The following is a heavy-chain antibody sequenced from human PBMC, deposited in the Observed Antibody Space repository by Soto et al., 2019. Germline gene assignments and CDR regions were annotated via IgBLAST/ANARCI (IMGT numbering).Heavy chain of an antibody. V-gene: IGHV4-31*03. CDR1: GVSINTGGFY. CDR3: VIAVRPTGDPGYWDIDR. J-gene: IGHJ2*01. Sequence: QVQLQESGPGLVRPSQSLSLTCTVSGVSINTGGFYWTWIRQLPGKGLEWIGYIYYTGSTDYNPSLKSRVTISLDTSKNQFSLRLGSVTAADRAVYYCVIAVRPTGDPGYWDIDRWGRGTLVTGSS. D-gene: IGHD1-1*01. CDR2: IYYTGST.